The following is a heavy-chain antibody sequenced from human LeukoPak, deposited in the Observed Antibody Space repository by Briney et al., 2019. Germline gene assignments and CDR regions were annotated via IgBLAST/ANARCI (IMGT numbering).Heavy chain of an antibody. Sequence: GGSLRLSCAASGFTFSSYAMSWVRQAPGKGLEWVSAISGSGGSTSYADSVKGRFTISRDNSKNTLYLQMNSLRAEDTAVYYCAKDRAYYYDSSGYYFDYWGQGTLVTVSS. CDR3: AKDRAYYYDSSGYYFDY. CDR2: ISGSGGST. V-gene: IGHV3-23*01. D-gene: IGHD3-22*01. CDR1: GFTFSSYA. J-gene: IGHJ4*02.